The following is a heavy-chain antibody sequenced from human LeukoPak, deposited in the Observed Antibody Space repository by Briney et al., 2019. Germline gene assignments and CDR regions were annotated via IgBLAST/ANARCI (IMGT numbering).Heavy chain of an antibody. CDR2: ISAYNGNT. D-gene: IGHD2-2*01. CDR3: ARVRDCSSTSCYLFEPYYYYFDY. Sequence: ASVRVSCKASGYTFTSYGISWVRQAPGQGLEWMGWISAYNGNTNYAQKLQGRVTMTTDTSTSTAYMELRSLRSDDTAVYYCARVRDCSSTSCYLFEPYYYYFDYWGQGTLVTVSS. CDR1: GYTFTSYG. J-gene: IGHJ4*02. V-gene: IGHV1-18*01.